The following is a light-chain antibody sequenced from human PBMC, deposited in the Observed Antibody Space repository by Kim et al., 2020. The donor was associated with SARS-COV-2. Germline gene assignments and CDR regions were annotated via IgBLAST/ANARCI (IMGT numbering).Light chain of an antibody. V-gene: IGKV1-33*01. Sequence: DIQMTQSPSSLSASVGDRVTITCQASQGVSHYLNWYQQKPGKAPTLLMYDVSKLHSGVPSRFSGSGSGTDFSLTITGLQPEDTGTYYCQQYGNLPRTFGQGTKVDIK. CDR2: DVS. J-gene: IGKJ1*01. CDR3: QQYGNLPRT. CDR1: QGVSHY.